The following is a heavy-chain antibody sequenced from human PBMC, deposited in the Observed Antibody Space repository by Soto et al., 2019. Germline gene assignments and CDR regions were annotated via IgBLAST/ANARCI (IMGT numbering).Heavy chain of an antibody. Sequence: QVQLQESGPGLVKPSETLSLTCTVSDDSSSSYKWSWIRQPPGRRLEWIGYIDSNGGTSYNPSLQSRVTMSTDTPPEQFPLKLSSVTASDTAVYYCVRQGFGSLHGLVDVWGQGTTVTVSS. CDR1: DDSSSSYK. CDR2: IDSNGGT. J-gene: IGHJ6*02. V-gene: IGHV4-59*08. D-gene: IGHD3-10*01. CDR3: VRQGFGSLHGLVDV.